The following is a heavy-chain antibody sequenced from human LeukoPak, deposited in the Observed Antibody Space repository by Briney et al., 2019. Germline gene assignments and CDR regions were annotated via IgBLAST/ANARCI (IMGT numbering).Heavy chain of an antibody. J-gene: IGHJ6*02. CDR1: GGSFSGYY. V-gene: IGHV4-34*01. Sequence: SETLSLTCAVYGGSFSGYYWSWIRQPPGKGLEWIGEINHSGSTNYNPSLKSRVTISVDTSKNQFSLKLSSVTAADTAVYYCARALVSSVEMDVWAKGPRSPSP. D-gene: IGHD2-2*01. CDR3: ARALVSSVEMDV. CDR2: INHSGST.